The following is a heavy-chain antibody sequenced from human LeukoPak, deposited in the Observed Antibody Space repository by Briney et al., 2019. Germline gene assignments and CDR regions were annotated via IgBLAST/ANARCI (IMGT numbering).Heavy chain of an antibody. D-gene: IGHD3-16*01. V-gene: IGHV3-23*01. J-gene: IGHJ1*01. Sequence: GGSLRLSCAASGFTFSTYGMSWVRQAPGKGLKWVSSISGSGHTTYYADSVKGRFTISRDNSKNTLYLQMSSLGAEDTAVYFCAKDDAWGRYQDWGQGTLVTVSS. CDR3: AKDDAWGRYQD. CDR1: GFTFSTYG. CDR2: ISGSGHTT.